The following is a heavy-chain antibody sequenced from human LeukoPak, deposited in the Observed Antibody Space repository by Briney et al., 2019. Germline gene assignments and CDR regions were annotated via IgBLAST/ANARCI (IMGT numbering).Heavy chain of an antibody. Sequence: GGSLRLSCAASGFTFNSYWMHWVRQAPGKGLLWVSRINTDGSSTHYADSVKGRFTISRDNAKNSLYLQMNSLRAEDTAVYYCARDPYYDFWSGYPYFDYWGQGTLVTVSS. CDR2: INTDGSST. J-gene: IGHJ4*02. CDR1: GFTFNSYW. V-gene: IGHV3-74*01. CDR3: ARDPYYDFWSGYPYFDY. D-gene: IGHD3-3*01.